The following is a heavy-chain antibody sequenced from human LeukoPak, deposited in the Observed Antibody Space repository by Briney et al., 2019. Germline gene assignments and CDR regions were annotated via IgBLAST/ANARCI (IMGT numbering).Heavy chain of an antibody. CDR3: ARVLLWIAVASGFDY. CDR1: GFTFSSYA. D-gene: IGHD6-19*01. Sequence: PGGSLRLSCAASGFTFSSYAMHWVRQAPGKGLEWVAVISYDGSNKYYADSVKGRFTISRDNSKNTLYLQMNSLRAEDTAVYYCARVLLWIAVASGFDYWGQGTLVTVSS. CDR2: ISYDGSNK. J-gene: IGHJ4*02. V-gene: IGHV3-30*04.